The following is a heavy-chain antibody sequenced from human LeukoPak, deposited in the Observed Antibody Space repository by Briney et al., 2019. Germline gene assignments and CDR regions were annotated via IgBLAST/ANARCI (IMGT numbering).Heavy chain of an antibody. V-gene: IGHV4-39*01. CDR2: IYYSGST. D-gene: IGHD3-22*01. Sequence: KPSETLSLTCTVSVGSISSSSYYWGRIRQPPGKGLEWIGSIYYSGSTYYNPSLKSRVTISVDTSKNQFSLKLSSVTAADTAVYYCASAPQAYYYDSSGRSPFDYWGQGTLVTVSS. J-gene: IGHJ4*02. CDR1: VGSISSSSYY. CDR3: ASAPQAYYYDSSGRSPFDY.